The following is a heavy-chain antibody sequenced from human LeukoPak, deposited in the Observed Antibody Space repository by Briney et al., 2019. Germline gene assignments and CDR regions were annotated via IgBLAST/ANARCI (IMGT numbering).Heavy chain of an antibody. Sequence: ASVKVSCKASGYTFTSYGISWVRRAPGQGLEWMGWISAYNGNTNYAQKLQGRVTMTRNTSISTAYMELSSLRSEDTAVYYCTRAKGAFDIWGQGTMVTVSS. CDR2: ISAYNGNT. J-gene: IGHJ3*02. CDR1: GYTFTSYG. V-gene: IGHV1-18*01. CDR3: TRAKGAFDI.